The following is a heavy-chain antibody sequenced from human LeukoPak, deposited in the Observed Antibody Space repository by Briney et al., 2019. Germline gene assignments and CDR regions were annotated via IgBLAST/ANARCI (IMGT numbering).Heavy chain of an antibody. CDR2: IYYSGST. V-gene: IGHV4-31*03. CDR3: AREGSYGSAFDY. CDR1: GGSISSGGYY. Sequence: PSQTLSLTCTVSGGSISSGGYYWSWIRQHPGKGLEWIGYIYYSGSTYYNPSLKSRVTISVDMSKNQFSLKLSSVTAADTAVYYCAREGSYGSAFDYWGQGTLVTVPS. D-gene: IGHD3-10*01. J-gene: IGHJ4*02.